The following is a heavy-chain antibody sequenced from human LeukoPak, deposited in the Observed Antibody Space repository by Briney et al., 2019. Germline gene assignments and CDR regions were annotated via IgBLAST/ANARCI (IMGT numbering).Heavy chain of an antibody. D-gene: IGHD3-9*01. J-gene: IGHJ4*02. CDR3: AKDLDILTGYGDY. CDR1: GFTFSSYW. CDR2: ISGSGGST. Sequence: GGSLRLSCAASGFTFSSYWMSWVRQAPGKGLEWVSAISGSGGSTYYADSVKGRFTISRDNSKNTLYLQMNSLRAEDTAVYYCAKDLDILTGYGDYWGQGTLVTVSS. V-gene: IGHV3-23*01.